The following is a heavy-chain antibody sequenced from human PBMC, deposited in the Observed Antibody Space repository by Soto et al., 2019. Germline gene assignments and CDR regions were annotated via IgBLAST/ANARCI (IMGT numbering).Heavy chain of an antibody. D-gene: IGHD3-10*01. CDR1: GGSISSGGYY. CDR3: ARAGGFNWFDP. CDR2: IYYYGNT. Sequence: QVQLQESGPGLVKPSQTLSLTCTVSGGSISSGGYYWSWIRQHPGKGLEWIGYIYYYGNTYYNPSLKSRVTISVDTSKTQFSLKLSSVTAADTALYYCARAGGFNWFDPWGQGTLVTVSS. V-gene: IGHV4-31*03. J-gene: IGHJ5*02.